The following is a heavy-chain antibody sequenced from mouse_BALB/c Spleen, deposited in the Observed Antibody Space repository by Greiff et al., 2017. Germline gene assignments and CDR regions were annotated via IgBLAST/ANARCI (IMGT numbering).Heavy chain of an antibody. J-gene: IGHJ4*01. CDR1: GYSITSGYY. Sequence: EVKLVESGPGLVKPSQSLSLTCSVTGYSITSGYYWNWIRQFPGNKLEWMGYISYDGSNNYNPSLKNRISITRDTSKNQFFLKLNSVTTEDTATYYCAWGGSRRNYAMDYWGQGTSVTVSS. D-gene: IGHD1-1*01. CDR2: ISYDGSN. CDR3: AWGGSRRNYAMDY. V-gene: IGHV3-6*02.